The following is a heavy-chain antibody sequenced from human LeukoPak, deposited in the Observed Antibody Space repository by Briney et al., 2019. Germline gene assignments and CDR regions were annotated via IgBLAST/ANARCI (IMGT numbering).Heavy chain of an antibody. J-gene: IGHJ4*02. CDR1: GFTFSRFA. D-gene: IGHD3-22*01. CDR3: AKDANYYDSSGYLIPFDY. Sequence: GGSRRLSCSASGFTFSRFAMTWVRQLPGRGLEWVSSISGNGHQTYYADSVKGRFSVSRDNSKNILYLQMDSLRADDSALYYCAKDANYYDSSGYLIPFDYWGQGTPVTVSS. CDR2: ISGNGHQT. V-gene: IGHV3-23*01.